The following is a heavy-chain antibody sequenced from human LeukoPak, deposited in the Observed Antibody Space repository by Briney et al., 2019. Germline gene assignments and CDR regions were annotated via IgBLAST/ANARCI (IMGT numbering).Heavy chain of an antibody. D-gene: IGHD6-13*01. CDR3: ARESVLAAGTDAFDI. CDR2: IYHSGST. V-gene: IGHV4-4*02. Sequence: PSGTLSLTCAVSGGSISSSNWWSWVRQPPGKGLEWIGEIYHSGSTNYNPSLKSRVTISVDKSKNQFSLKLSSVTAADTAVYYCARESVLAAGTDAFDIWGQGTMVTVSS. J-gene: IGHJ3*02. CDR1: GGSISSSNW.